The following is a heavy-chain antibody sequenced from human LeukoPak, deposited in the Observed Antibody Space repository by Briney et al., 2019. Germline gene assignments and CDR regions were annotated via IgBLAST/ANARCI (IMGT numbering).Heavy chain of an antibody. CDR2: INSNPDGGTT. Sequence: GGSLRLSCAASGFTFSNAWMSWFRQAPGKGLEWVGHINSNPDGGTTDYAAPVKGRFTISRDDSKNLLYLQMSTLKTEDTAVYYCSTEGLAYCDGDCYSWGQATLVTVYS. CDR1: GFTFSNAW. V-gene: IGHV3-15*01. D-gene: IGHD2-21*02. J-gene: IGHJ5*02. CDR3: STEGLAYCDGDCYS.